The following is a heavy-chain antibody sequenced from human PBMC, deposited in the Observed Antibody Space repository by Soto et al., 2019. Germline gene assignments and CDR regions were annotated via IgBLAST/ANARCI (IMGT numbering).Heavy chain of an antibody. J-gene: IGHJ6*02. Sequence: GASLKISCKGSGYSFTSYCIGWVRHMPGKGLEWMGIIYPCDSDTRYSPSLQGQVTISADKSITTAYLQWSSLKASDTAMYYCARHKNYDSSGHIFYYSYYGMDVWGQGTTVTVSS. CDR3: ARHKNYDSSGHIFYYSYYGMDV. CDR2: IYPCDSDT. CDR1: GYSFTSYC. V-gene: IGHV5-51*01. D-gene: IGHD3-22*01.